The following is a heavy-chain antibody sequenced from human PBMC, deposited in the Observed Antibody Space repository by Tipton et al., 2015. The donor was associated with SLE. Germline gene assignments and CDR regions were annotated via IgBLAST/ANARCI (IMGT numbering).Heavy chain of an antibody. CDR3: AREVNIVDDSDAFDI. Sequence: TLSLTCTVSGGSLNNHFCSWIRQSAGKGLEWIGRVSPSGGTHYNPSLKSRVTMSVDTSRNQFYLNLSSLTAADTAVYYCAREVNIVDDSDAFDIWGQGTMVTVSP. CDR1: GGSLNNHF. CDR2: VSPSGGT. J-gene: IGHJ3*02. D-gene: IGHD5/OR15-5a*01. V-gene: IGHV4-4*07.